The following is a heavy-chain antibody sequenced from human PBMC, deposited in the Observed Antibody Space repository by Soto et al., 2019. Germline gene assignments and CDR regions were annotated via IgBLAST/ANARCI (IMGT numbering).Heavy chain of an antibody. D-gene: IGHD3-10*01. CDR3: ARILPYYYGSGSYRAHFDY. CDR1: GYTFTSYD. CDR2: MNPNSGNT. Sequence: ASVKVSCKASGYTFTSYDINWVRQATGQGLEWMGWMNPNSGNTGYAQKFQGRVTMTRNTSISTAYMELSSLRSEDTAVYYCARILPYYYGSGSYRAHFDYWGQGTLVTGSS. J-gene: IGHJ4*02. V-gene: IGHV1-8*01.